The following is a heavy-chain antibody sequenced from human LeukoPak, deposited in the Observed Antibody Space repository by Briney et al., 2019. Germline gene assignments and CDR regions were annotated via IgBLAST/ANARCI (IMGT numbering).Heavy chain of an antibody. Sequence: PGGSLRLSCVASGFPFSSYSFHWVRQAPGKGLEWVALLSYDGSIKHYADSVKGRFTLSRDNSKSSVYLQMDSLKADDTAVYYCARGVSTWYRIDYWGQGTLVTDSS. J-gene: IGHJ4*02. CDR2: LSYDGSIK. V-gene: IGHV3-30*01. CDR1: GFPFSSYS. D-gene: IGHD6-13*01. CDR3: ARGVSTWYRIDY.